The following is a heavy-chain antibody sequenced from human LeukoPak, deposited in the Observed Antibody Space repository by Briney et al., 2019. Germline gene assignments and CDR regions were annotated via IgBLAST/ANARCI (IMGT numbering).Heavy chain of an antibody. V-gene: IGHV4-59*12. CDR1: GGSISSYY. CDR3: ARGRGPFRYYYMDV. J-gene: IGHJ6*03. D-gene: IGHD3-10*01. CDR2: IYYSGST. Sequence: SETLSLTCTVSGGSISSYYWSWIRQPPGKGLEWIGYIYYSGSTNYNPSLKSRVTISVDTSKNQFSLKLSSVTAADTAVYYCARGRGPFRYYYMDVWGKGTTVTVSS.